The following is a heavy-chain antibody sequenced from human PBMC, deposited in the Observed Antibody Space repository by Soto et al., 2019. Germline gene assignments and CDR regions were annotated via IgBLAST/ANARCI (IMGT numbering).Heavy chain of an antibody. J-gene: IGHJ6*02. CDR1: GFTFSSYA. D-gene: IGHD3-10*01. CDR2: ISYDGSNK. CDR3: ARDYYYGSGKHHYYYYYYGMDV. V-gene: IGHV3-30-3*01. Sequence: QVQQVESGGGVVQPGRSLRLSCAASGFTFSSYAMHWVRQAPGKGLEWVAVISYDGSNKYYADSVKGRFTISRDNSKNTLYLQMNSLRAEDTAVYYCARDYYYGSGKHHYYYYYYGMDVWGQGTTVTVSS.